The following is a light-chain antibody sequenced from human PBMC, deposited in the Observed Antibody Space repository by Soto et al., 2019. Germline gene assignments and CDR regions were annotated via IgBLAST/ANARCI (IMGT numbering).Light chain of an antibody. CDR1: RSNIGSNT. J-gene: IGLJ1*01. V-gene: IGLV1-44*01. CDR3: AAWDDSLNGSYV. CDR2: SNN. Sequence: QSVLTQPPSTSGTPGQRVTISCSGSRSNIGSNTVTWYQQLPGTAPKLLIYSNNQRPSGVPDRFSGSKSGTSASLAISGLQSEDEADYYCAAWDDSLNGSYVFGTGKKVTVL.